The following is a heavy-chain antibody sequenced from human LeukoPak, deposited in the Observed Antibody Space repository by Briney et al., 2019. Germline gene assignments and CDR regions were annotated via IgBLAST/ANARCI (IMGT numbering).Heavy chain of an antibody. V-gene: IGHV1-8*03. D-gene: IGHD3-3*01. CDR1: GYTFTSYD. CDR2: MNPNSGNT. CDR3: ARGLKASYYDFWSGYSDFDY. J-gene: IGHJ4*02. Sequence: EASVKVSCKASGYTFTSYDINWVRQATGQGLEWMGWMNPNSGNTGYAQKFQGRVTITRNTSISTAYMELSSLRSEDTAVYYCARGLKASYYDFWSGYSDFDYWGQGTLVTVSS.